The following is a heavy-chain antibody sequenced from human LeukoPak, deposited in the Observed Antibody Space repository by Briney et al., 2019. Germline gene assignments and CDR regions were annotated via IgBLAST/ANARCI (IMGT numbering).Heavy chain of an antibody. CDR2: ISYDGSNK. J-gene: IGHJ3*02. V-gene: IGHV3-30*04. CDR3: ARDDESEQWLVPGGRGAFDI. D-gene: IGHD6-19*01. Sequence: PGGSLRLSCAASGFTFSSYAMHWVRQAPGKGLEWVAVISYDGSNKYYADSVEGRFTISRDNSKNTLYLQMNSLRAEDTAVYYCARDDESEQWLVPGGRGAFDIWGQGTMVTVSS. CDR1: GFTFSSYA.